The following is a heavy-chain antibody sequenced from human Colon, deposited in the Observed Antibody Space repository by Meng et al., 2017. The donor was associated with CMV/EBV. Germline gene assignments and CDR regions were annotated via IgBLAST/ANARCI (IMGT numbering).Heavy chain of an antibody. V-gene: IGHV1-18*01. J-gene: IGHJ4*02. CDR3: ARVTGNTRLVH. CDR1: GYTFTTYG. Sequence: ASVKVSCKASGYTFTTYGISWVRQTPGQGLEWMGFISPYSGDTYSAQKVHGRLTMTTDTSTNTAYMELRSLRSDDSGIYYCARVTGNTRLVHWGQGTLVTVSS. D-gene: IGHD1-7*01. CDR2: ISPYSGDT.